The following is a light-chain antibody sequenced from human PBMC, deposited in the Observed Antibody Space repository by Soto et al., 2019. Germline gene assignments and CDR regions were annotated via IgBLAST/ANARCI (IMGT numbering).Light chain of an antibody. CDR1: QSVSSY. V-gene: IGKV3-11*01. J-gene: IGKJ5*01. Sequence: EIVVTQSPATLSLSPGERATLSCRASQSVSSYLAWYQQKPGQAPRLLIYDASNRATGIPARFSGSGSGTDFTLTISSLEPEDFAVYYCQQRSNWPPRSITFGQGTRLEIK. CDR2: DAS. CDR3: QQRSNWPPRSIT.